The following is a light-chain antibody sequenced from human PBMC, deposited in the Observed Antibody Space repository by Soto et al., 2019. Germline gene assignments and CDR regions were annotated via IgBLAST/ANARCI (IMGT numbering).Light chain of an antibody. CDR3: QQYGTSPAWT. CDR2: GAF. Sequence: EIVLTQSPGTLSLSPGERATLSCRASQSVSSNYVAWYQQKPRQAPRLLIYGAFSRASGIPDRFSGRGSGTDFTLTISRLETEDFADYYCQQYGTSPAWTFGQGTQLDIK. CDR1: QSVSSNY. J-gene: IGKJ1*01. V-gene: IGKV3-20*01.